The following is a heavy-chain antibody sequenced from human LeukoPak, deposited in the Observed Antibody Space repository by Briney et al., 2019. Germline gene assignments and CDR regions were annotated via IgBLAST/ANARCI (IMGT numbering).Heavy chain of an antibody. CDR2: ISESGNS. Sequence: SGGSLRLSCAASGFSFNNFAMSWVRQAPGRGLEWVSTISESGNSYYADSVKGRFTMSRDNSKNTLYLQMDTPRAEDTAEYYRAKSGYNRFDYWGQGTLVTVSS. V-gene: IGHV3-23*01. D-gene: IGHD5-24*01. J-gene: IGHJ4*02. CDR1: GFSFNNFA. CDR3: AKSGYNRFDY.